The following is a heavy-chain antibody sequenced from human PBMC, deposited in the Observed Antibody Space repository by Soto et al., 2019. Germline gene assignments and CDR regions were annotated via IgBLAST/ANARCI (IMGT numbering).Heavy chain of an antibody. CDR2: IKQDGSEK. CDR3: ARDLAAARLAPSLI. CDR1: GFTFSSYW. J-gene: IGHJ6*02. Sequence: EAQLAESGGGLDQHGGSLRLSCAASGFTFSSYWMSWVRQAPGKGLEWVANIKQDGSEKFYVDSVKGRFTISRDNAKNSLYLQMNSIRAEDTAVHYCARDLAAARLAPSLIWGRGTTVTVSS. V-gene: IGHV3-7*05. D-gene: IGHD2-15*01.